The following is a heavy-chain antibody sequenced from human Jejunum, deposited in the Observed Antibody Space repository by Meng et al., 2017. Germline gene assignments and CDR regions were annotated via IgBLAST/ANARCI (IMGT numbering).Heavy chain of an antibody. J-gene: IGHJ5*02. Sequence: GGSLRLSCTVSGGAISTPNYYWAWIRQAPGKGLEWVAVISNDGTNTYYTDSVKGRFTISRDNSRNMLYLQSSSLSANDTALYYCARDNGFHYYGSGNRNSWLTNWFDPWGQGTLVTVSS. D-gene: IGHD3-10*01. CDR1: GGAIST. V-gene: IGHV3-30*03. CDR2: ISNDGTNT. CDR3: ARDNGFHYYGSGNRNSWLTNWFDP.